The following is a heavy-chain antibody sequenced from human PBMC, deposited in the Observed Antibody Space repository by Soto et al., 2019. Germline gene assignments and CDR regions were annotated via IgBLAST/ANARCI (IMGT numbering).Heavy chain of an antibody. CDR1: GFTFTSSA. Sequence: SVKVSCKASGFTFTSSAVQWVRQARGQRLEWIGWIVVGSGNTNYAQKFQERVTITRDMSTSTAYMELSSLRSEDTAVYYCAAAPPVYSSRRNYYGMDFWGQGTTVTVSS. CDR2: IVVGSGNT. CDR3: AAAPPVYSSRRNYYGMDF. J-gene: IGHJ6*02. V-gene: IGHV1-58*01. D-gene: IGHD6-19*01.